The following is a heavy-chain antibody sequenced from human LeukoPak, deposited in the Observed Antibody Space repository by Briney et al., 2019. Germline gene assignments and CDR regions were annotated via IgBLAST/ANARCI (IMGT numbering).Heavy chain of an antibody. CDR3: ARDLPLKNIVVVPAAGGLDY. Sequence: SGGSLRLSCAASGFTFSSYAMHWVRQAPGKGLEWVAVISYDGSNKYYADSVKGRFTISRDNSKNTLYLQMNSLRAEDTAVYYCARDLPLKNIVVVPAAGGLDYWGQGTLVTVSS. CDR1: GFTFSSYA. J-gene: IGHJ4*02. D-gene: IGHD2-2*01. CDR2: ISYDGSNK. V-gene: IGHV3-30-3*01.